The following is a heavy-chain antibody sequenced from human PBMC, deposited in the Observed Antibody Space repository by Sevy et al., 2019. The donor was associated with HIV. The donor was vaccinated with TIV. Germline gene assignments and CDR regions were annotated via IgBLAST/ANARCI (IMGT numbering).Heavy chain of an antibody. CDR2: MHSGGNT. V-gene: IGHV4-4*07. CDR1: GASITTYY. CDR3: ARDTGKNY. D-gene: IGHD2-8*02. J-gene: IGHJ4*02. Sequence: SETLSLTCTVSGASITTYYWSWFRQPAGKGLEWIGRMHSGGNTNYNPSLQGLVTMSLDTSKNQFSLTLDFVTAADAAVYYCARDTGKNYWGQGILVTVSS.